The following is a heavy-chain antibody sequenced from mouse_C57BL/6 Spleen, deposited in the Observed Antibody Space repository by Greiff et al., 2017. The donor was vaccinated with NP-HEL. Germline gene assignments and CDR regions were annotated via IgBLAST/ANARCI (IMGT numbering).Heavy chain of an antibody. Sequence: DVMLVESGGGLVKPGGSLKLSCAASGFTFSDYGMHWVRQAPEKGLEWVAYISSGSSTIYYADTVKGRFTISRDNAKNTLFLQMTSLRSEDTAMYYCARGNYGTFRYFDVWGTGTTVTVSS. J-gene: IGHJ1*03. CDR1: GFTFSDYG. D-gene: IGHD2-1*01. V-gene: IGHV5-17*01. CDR2: ISSGSSTI. CDR3: ARGNYGTFRYFDV.